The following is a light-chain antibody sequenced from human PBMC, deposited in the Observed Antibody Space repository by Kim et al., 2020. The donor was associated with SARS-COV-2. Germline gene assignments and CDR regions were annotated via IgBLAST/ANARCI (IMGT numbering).Light chain of an antibody. CDR1: SSNIGSNT. V-gene: IGLV1-44*01. CDR3: ATWDDSLTGQV. J-gene: IGLJ3*02. Sequence: GKRVTISCSGSSSNIGSNTVTWYQQVPGTAPKLFIYSNDQRPSGVPDRFSGFKSGTSASLAISGLQSGDEADYYCATWDDSLTGQVFGGGTKVTVL. CDR2: SND.